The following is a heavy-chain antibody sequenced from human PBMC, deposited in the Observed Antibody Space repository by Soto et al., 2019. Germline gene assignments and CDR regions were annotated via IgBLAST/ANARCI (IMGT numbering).Heavy chain of an antibody. D-gene: IGHD4-17*01. CDR2: INHSGST. CDR1: GGSFSGYY. Sequence: SETLSLTCAVYGGSFSGYYWSWIRQPPGKGQEWIGEINHSGSTNYNPSLKSRVTISVDTSKNQFSLKLSSVTAADTAAYYCARDYLYYYYCMGVWGKGTTVTVSS. V-gene: IGHV4-34*01. J-gene: IGHJ6*03. CDR3: ARDYLYYYYCMGV.